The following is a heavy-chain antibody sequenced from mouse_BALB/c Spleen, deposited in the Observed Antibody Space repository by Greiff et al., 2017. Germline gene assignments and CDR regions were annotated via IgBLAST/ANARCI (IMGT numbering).Heavy chain of an antibody. Sequence: EVQLQQSGPELVKPGASMKISCKASGYSFTGYTMNWVKQSHGKNLEWIGLINPYNGGTSYNQKFKGKATLTVDKSSSTAYMELLSLTSEDSAVYYCASPLLRLRGDYYAMDYWGQGTSVTVSS. CDR2: INPYNGGT. J-gene: IGHJ4*01. CDR3: ASPLLRLRGDYYAMDY. D-gene: IGHD1-2*01. V-gene: IGHV1-18*01. CDR1: GYSFTGYT.